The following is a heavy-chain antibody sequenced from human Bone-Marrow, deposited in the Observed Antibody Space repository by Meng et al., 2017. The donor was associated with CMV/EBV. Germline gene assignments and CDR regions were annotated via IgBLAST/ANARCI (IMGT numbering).Heavy chain of an antibody. CDR3: AREGYYYDSSGYYSRAFDI. Sequence: ASVKVSCKASGYTFTSYDINWVRQATGQGLEWMGWMNPNSGNTGYAQKFQGRVTMTRNTSISTAYMVLSSLRSEDTAVYYCAREGYYYDSSGYYSRAFDIWGQGIMVTVSS. V-gene: IGHV1-8*01. CDR1: GYTFTSYD. D-gene: IGHD3-22*01. J-gene: IGHJ3*02. CDR2: MNPNSGNT.